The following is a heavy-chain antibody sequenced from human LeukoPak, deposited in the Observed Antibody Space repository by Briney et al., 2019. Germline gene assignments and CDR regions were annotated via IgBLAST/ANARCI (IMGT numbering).Heavy chain of an antibody. CDR2: INDSGSST. J-gene: IGHJ6*02. CDR1: GGTMSAFF. D-gene: IGHD3-10*01. V-gene: IGHV4-59*12. CDR3: ARASRHLYGSGTNLTPRPAGMDV. Sequence: SETLSLTCTVSGGTMSAFFWSWIRQAPGRELEWIGSINDSGSSTKYNPYVKGRFTISIDTSKSQVYLNLNSPNAADTAVYYCARASRHLYGSGTNLTPRPAGMDVWGQGTTVTVSS.